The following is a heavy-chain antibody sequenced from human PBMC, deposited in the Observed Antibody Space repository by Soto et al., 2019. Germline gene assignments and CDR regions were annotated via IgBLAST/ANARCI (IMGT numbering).Heavy chain of an antibody. D-gene: IGHD1-26*01. Sequence: VSVKVSCKASGYTFTSYDINCVRQATGQGLEWMGWMNPNSGNTGYAQKFQGRVTMTRNTSISTAYMELSSLRSEDTAVYYCAREISGSYRFDYWGQGTLVTVSS. V-gene: IGHV1-8*01. CDR3: AREISGSYRFDY. CDR2: MNPNSGNT. J-gene: IGHJ4*02. CDR1: GYTFTSYD.